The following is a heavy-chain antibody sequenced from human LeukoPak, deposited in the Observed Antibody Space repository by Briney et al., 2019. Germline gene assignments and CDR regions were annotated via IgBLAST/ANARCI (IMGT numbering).Heavy chain of an antibody. CDR2: IYYSGST. J-gene: IGHJ6*03. Sequence: SETLSLTCTVSGGSISTYYWGWIRQPPGKGLEWIGSIYYSGSTYYDPSLKSRVTISVDTSKNQFSLKLSSVTAADTAVYYCARHFSPSSSSGYYYYYMDVWRKGTTVTVSS. V-gene: IGHV4-39*01. D-gene: IGHD6-6*01. CDR3: ARHFSPSSSSGYYYYYMDV. CDR1: GGSISTYY.